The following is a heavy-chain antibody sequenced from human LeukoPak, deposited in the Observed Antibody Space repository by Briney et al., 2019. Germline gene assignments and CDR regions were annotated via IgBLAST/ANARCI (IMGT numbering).Heavy chain of an antibody. V-gene: IGHV4-59*01. D-gene: IGHD3-16*02. CDR2: IYYSGST. CDR1: GGSISSYY. J-gene: IGHJ4*02. CDR3: ARGLAGSYRY. Sequence: SETLSLTCTVSGGSISSYYWSWIRQPPGKGLEWIGYIYYSGSTNYNPSLKSRATISVDTSKNQFSLKLSSVTAADTAVYYCARGLAGSYRYWGQGTLVTVSS.